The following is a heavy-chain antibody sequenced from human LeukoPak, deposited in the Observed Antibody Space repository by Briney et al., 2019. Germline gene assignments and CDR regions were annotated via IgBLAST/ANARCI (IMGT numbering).Heavy chain of an antibody. Sequence: GGSLRLSCAASGFTFRSYGMHWVRQAPGKGLEWVAVISYDGSNENFGDSVKGRFTISRDKSKNTLYLQMNSLRAEDTAVYYCARDLSGRYVFDYWGRGTLVTVSS. D-gene: IGHD1-26*01. CDR3: ARDLSGRYVFDY. V-gene: IGHV3-30*03. CDR1: GFTFRSYG. J-gene: IGHJ4*02. CDR2: ISYDGSNE.